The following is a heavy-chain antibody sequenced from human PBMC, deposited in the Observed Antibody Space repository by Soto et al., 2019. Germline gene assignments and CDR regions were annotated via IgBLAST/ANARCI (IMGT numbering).Heavy chain of an antibody. J-gene: IGHJ4*02. CDR1: GFSFASLA. CDR3: AKWSYLDY. Sequence: GGSLRLSCTTSGFSFASLAMTWVRQAPGKGLEWVATISGSDGKTYYADSVKGRFSISRDTSRNTLYLQMNSLRADDTAIYYCAKWSYLDYWGQGTRVTVSS. V-gene: IGHV3-23*01. CDR2: ISGSDGKT. D-gene: IGHD3-3*01.